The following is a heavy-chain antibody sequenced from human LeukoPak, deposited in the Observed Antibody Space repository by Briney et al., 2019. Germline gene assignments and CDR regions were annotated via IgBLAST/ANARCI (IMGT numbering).Heavy chain of an antibody. J-gene: IGHJ4*02. D-gene: IGHD3-10*01. CDR3: ARDRDYYYGSGSYYLGPSDY. V-gene: IGHV3-30*04. CDR2: ISYDGSNK. Sequence: PGRSLRLSCAASGVTFSMYAMYWVRQAPGKGLEWVAVISYDGSNKYYGDSVKGRFTISRDNSKNTLYLQMNSLRAEDTALYYCARDRDYYYGSGSYYLGPSDYWGQGTLVTVSS. CDR1: GVTFSMYA.